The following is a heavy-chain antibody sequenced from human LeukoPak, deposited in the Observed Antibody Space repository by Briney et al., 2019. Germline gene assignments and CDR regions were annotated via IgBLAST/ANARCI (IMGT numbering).Heavy chain of an antibody. Sequence: PGGSLRLSCAASGFTFNNYSVNWVRQAPGKGLEWVSSISSSSSYIYYADSVKGRFTISRDNAKNSLYLQMNSLRSEDTAVYYCAGAYYYGSGSYYNGFDYWGQGTLVTVSS. D-gene: IGHD3-10*01. CDR2: ISSSSSYI. CDR3: AGAYYYGSGSYYNGFDY. CDR1: GFTFNNYS. J-gene: IGHJ4*02. V-gene: IGHV3-21*04.